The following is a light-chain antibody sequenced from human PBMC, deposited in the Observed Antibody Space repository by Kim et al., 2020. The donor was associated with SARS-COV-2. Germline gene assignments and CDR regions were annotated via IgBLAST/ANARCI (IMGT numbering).Light chain of an antibody. CDR3: QAWDSSTHWV. CDR2: QDS. J-gene: IGLJ3*02. V-gene: IGLV3-1*01. CDR1: KLGDKY. Sequence: SYELTQPPSVSVSPGQTASITCSGDKLGDKYACWYQQKPGQSPVLVIYQDSKRPSGIPERFSGSNSWNTATLTISGTQAMDEADYYCQAWDSSTHWVFGG.